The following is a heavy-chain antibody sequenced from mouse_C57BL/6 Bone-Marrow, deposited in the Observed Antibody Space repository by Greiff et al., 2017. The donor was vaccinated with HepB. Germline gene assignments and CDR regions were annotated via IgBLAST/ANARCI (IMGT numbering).Heavy chain of an antibody. CDR2: INPSSGYT. CDR1: GYTFTSYT. Sequence: QVHVKQSGAELARPGASVKMSCKASGYTFTSYTMHWVKQRPGQGLEWIGYINPSSGYTKYNQKFKDKATLTADKSSSTAYMQLSSLTSEDSAVYYCARVLDGGDYWGKGTTLTVAS. J-gene: IGHJ2*01. V-gene: IGHV1-4*01. CDR3: ARVLDGGDY.